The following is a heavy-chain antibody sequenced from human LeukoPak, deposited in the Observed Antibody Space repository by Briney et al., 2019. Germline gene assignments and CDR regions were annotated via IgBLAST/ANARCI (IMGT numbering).Heavy chain of an antibody. Sequence: PGRSLTLSCAASEFTFTTYGMHWVRQAPGMGLEWVALILYDGSNEYYADSVQGRFTISRDSSRNTLYLQMNSLRAEDTAVYYCAKDGTGGYYYLDYWGQGTLVTVSS. CDR1: EFTFTTYG. CDR3: AKDGTGGYYYLDY. CDR2: ILYDGSNE. D-gene: IGHD3-22*01. J-gene: IGHJ4*02. V-gene: IGHV3-30*18.